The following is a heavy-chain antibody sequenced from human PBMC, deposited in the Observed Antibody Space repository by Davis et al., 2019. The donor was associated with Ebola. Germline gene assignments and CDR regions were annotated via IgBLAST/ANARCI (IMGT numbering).Heavy chain of an antibody. D-gene: IGHD6-19*01. J-gene: IGHJ4*02. V-gene: IGHV3-21*01. CDR1: GFMFSSYA. CDR3: ARVGESSVPL. CDR2: ISSSSSYI. Sequence: GGSLRLSCSVSGFMFSSYAMHWVRQAPGKGLEWVSSISSSSSYIYYADSVKGRFTISRDNSKNTLYLQMNSLRAEDTAVYYCARVGESSVPLWGQGTLVTVSS.